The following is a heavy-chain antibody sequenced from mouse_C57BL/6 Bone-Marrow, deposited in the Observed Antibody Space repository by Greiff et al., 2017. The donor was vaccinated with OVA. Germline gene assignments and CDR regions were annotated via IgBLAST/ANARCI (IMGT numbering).Heavy chain of an antibody. J-gene: IGHJ3*01. Sequence: VQLQQPGAELVKPGASVKLSCKASGYTFTSYWMQWVKQRPGQGLEWIGEIDPSDSYTNYNQKFKGKATLTVDTSSSTAYMQLSSLTSEDCAVYYCARGWLRAWFAYWGQGTLVTVSA. CDR1: GYTFTSYW. CDR3: ARGWLRAWFAY. D-gene: IGHD2-2*01. V-gene: IGHV1-50*01. CDR2: IDPSDSYT.